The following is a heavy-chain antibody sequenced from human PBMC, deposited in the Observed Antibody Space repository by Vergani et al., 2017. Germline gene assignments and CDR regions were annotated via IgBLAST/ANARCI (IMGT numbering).Heavy chain of an antibody. V-gene: IGHV4-34*01. Sequence: QVQLQQWGAGLLKPSETLSLTCAVYGGSFSGYYWSWIRQPPGKGLEWIGEINHSGSTNYNPSLKSRVTISVDTSKNQFSLKLSSVTAADTAVYYYARGEFDYYDSSGYYLPPIHDYWGQGTLVTVSS. CDR2: INHSGST. J-gene: IGHJ4*02. CDR3: ARGEFDYYDSSGYYLPPIHDY. D-gene: IGHD3-22*01. CDR1: GGSFSGYY.